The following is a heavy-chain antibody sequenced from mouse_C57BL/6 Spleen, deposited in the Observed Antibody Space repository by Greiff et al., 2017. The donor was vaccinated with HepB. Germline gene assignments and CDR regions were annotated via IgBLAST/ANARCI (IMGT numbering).Heavy chain of an antibody. CDR2: ISSGSSTI. D-gene: IGHD2-3*01. CDR3: ARGDGYPPYYAMDY. J-gene: IGHJ4*01. V-gene: IGHV5-17*01. CDR1: GFTFSDYG. Sequence: EVKVEESGGGLVKPGGSLKLSCAASGFTFSDYGMHWVRQAPEKGLEWVAYISSGSSTIYYADTVKGRFTISRDNAKNTLFLQMTSLRAEDTAMYYCARGDGYPPYYAMDYWGQGTSVTVSS.